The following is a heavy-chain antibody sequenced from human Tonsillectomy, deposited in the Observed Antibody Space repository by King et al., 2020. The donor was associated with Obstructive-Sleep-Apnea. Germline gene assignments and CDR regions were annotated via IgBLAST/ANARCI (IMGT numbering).Heavy chain of an antibody. D-gene: IGHD4-17*01. CDR1: RFTFSSAG. J-gene: IGHJ4*02. CDR3: AKANYGDYSLGY. Sequence: VQLVESGGGVVQPGRFLRLSCATSRFTFSSAGMHWVRQAPGKGLEWVAVISYDGSNKHYADSVKGRFTISRDNSNNTLYLQMNSLRAEDTAVYYCAKANYGDYSLGYWGQGTLVTVSS. V-gene: IGHV3-30*18. CDR2: ISYDGSNK.